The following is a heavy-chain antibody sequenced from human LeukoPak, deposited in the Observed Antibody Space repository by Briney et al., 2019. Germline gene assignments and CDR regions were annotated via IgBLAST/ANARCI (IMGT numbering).Heavy chain of an antibody. CDR2: IYSGGNT. V-gene: IGHV3-66*01. D-gene: IGHD3-10*01. CDR1: GFTVSSNY. J-gene: IGHJ4*02. CDR3: ARGSTREFLDY. Sequence: GGSLRLSCAASGFTVSSNYMSWVRQAPGKGLEWVSVIYSGGNTYYADSVKGRFTISRDNSKNTLYLQMNSLRAEDTAVYYCARGSTREFLDYWGQGTLVTVSS.